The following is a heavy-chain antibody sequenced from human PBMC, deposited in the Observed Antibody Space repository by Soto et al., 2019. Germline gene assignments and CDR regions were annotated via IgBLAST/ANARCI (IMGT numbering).Heavy chain of an antibody. CDR2: IIPIFGTA. CDR1: GGTFSSYA. V-gene: IGHV1-69*06. Sequence: QVQLVQSGAEVKKPGSSVKVSCKASGGTFSSYAISWVRQAPGQGLEWMGGIIPIFGTANYAQKFQGRVTITADKSTSTVYMELSSLRSEDTAVYYCARGYCSGGSCYSDWFDPWGQGTLVTVSS. J-gene: IGHJ5*02. CDR3: ARGYCSGGSCYSDWFDP. D-gene: IGHD2-15*01.